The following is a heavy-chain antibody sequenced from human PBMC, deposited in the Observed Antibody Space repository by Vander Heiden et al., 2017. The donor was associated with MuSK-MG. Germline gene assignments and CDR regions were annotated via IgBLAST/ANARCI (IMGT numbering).Heavy chain of an antibody. Sequence: EVHLVESGGGLVKPGGSLRLSCAASGFTFSNAWMSWVRQAAGKGLEWVGRIKSKTDGGTTDDAAPVKGRFTISRDDSKDTLYLQMNSLKTEDTAVYYCTTPPEELRDYWGQGTLVTVSS. CDR1: GFTFSNAW. CDR3: TTPPEELRDY. V-gene: IGHV3-15*01. CDR2: IKSKTDGGTT. J-gene: IGHJ4*02. D-gene: IGHD1-7*01.